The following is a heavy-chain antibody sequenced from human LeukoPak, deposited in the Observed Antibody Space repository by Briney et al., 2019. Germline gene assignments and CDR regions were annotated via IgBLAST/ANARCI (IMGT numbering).Heavy chain of an antibody. CDR3: VRGREGYFDL. V-gene: IGHV4-59*12. CDR2: IYYSGST. CDR1: GGSISSYY. Sequence: SETLSLTCTVSGGSISSYYWSWIRQPPGKGLEWIGYIYYSGSTNYNPSLKSRVTISVDTSKNQFSLKLSAVTAADRAVYYCVRGREGYFDLWGRGTHVTVSS. J-gene: IGHJ2*01.